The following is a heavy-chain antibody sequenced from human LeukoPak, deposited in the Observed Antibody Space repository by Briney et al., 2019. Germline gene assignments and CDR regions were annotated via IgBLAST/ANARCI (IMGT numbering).Heavy chain of an antibody. CDR2: IYYSGST. CDR1: GGSISSGDYY. Sequence: SETLSLTCTVSGGSISSGDYYWSWIRQPPGKGLEWIGYIYYSGSTYYNPSLKSRVTISVDTSKNQFSLKLSSVTAADTAVYYCAGLTYYYDSSGYHLDYWGQGTLVTVSS. V-gene: IGHV4-30-4*08. D-gene: IGHD3-22*01. J-gene: IGHJ4*02. CDR3: AGLTYYYDSSGYHLDY.